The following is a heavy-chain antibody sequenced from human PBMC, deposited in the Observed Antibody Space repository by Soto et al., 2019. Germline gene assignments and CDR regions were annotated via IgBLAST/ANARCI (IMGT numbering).Heavy chain of an antibody. CDR1: GFTFSDYW. J-gene: IGHJ4*02. V-gene: IGHV3-74*01. CDR2: ISGDMSST. D-gene: IGHD1-1*01. CDR3: ARGIGYSAQDY. Sequence: PGGSLRLSCAASGFTFSDYWMHWVRQVPGKGLVWVSRISGDMSSTNYADSVKGRFTISRDNAKNTLYVLMNSLRAEDTAVYYCARGIGYSAQDYWGQGTPVTVSS.